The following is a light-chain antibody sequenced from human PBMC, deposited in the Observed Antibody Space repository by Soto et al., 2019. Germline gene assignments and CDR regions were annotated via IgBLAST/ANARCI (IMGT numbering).Light chain of an antibody. V-gene: IGKV1-27*01. CDR3: QKYDSAPWT. CDR2: AAS. CDR1: QGISNY. J-gene: IGKJ1*01. Sequence: DIQMTQSPSSLSASVGDRVTITCRASQGISNYLGWYQQKPGEVPKLLIYAASILQSGVPSRFSGSGSGTDFTLTIISLQPEDVATYYCQKYDSAPWTFGQGTKVEIK.